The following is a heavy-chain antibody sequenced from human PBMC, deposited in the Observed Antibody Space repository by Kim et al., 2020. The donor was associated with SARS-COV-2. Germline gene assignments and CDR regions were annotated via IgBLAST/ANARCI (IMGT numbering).Heavy chain of an antibody. J-gene: IGHJ5*02. D-gene: IGHD3-10*01. CDR3: ARWRITMVRGVTNWFDP. Sequence: LKSRVTISVDTSKNQFSLKLSSVTAADTAVYYCARWRITMVRGVTNWFDPWGQGTLVTVSS. V-gene: IGHV4-34*01.